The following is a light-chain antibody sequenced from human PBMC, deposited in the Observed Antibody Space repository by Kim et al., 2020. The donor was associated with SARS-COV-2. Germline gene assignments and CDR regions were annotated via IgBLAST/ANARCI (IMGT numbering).Light chain of an antibody. CDR3: QQYHDWPT. CDR2: ATS. CDR1: QTVRGS. J-gene: IGKJ1*01. V-gene: IGKV3-15*01. Sequence: EIVMTQSPATLSVSPGDRATLSCRASQTVRGSLAWYQHRPGQAPRLLIYATSTRATGIPTRFSGSGSGTEFTLTISSLQSEDFAVYYCQQYHDWPTFGQGTKVDIK.